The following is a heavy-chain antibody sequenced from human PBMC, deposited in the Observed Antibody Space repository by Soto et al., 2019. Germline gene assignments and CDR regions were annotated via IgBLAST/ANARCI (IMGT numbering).Heavy chain of an antibody. CDR1: GYTFNTYY. CDR2: IHPSGGGT. D-gene: IGHD2-21*02. V-gene: IGHV1-46*02. CDR3: ARGGHIAVVTASFDY. Sequence: QVQLVQSGAEVKKPGASVKVSCKPSGYTFNTYYLHWVRQAPGQALEWMGVIHPSGGGTTYAQKFLGRVTVTXDXSPXTVFMELSSLRSDDTAVYYCARGGHIAVVTASFDYWGQGTLVTVSS. J-gene: IGHJ4*02.